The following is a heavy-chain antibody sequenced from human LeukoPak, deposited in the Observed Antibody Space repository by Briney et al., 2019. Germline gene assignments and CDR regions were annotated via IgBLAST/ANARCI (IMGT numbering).Heavy chain of an antibody. V-gene: IGHV3-66*02. CDR3: AADYYGSGSYYHYAFDI. D-gene: IGHD3-10*01. Sequence: GGSLRLSCAASGFTVSSNYMSWVRQAPGKGLEWVSVIYSGGSTYYADSVKGRFTISRDNSKNTLYLQMNSLRAEDMAVYYCAADYYGSGSYYHYAFDIWGQGTMVTVSS. CDR1: GFTVSSNY. J-gene: IGHJ3*02. CDR2: IYSGGST.